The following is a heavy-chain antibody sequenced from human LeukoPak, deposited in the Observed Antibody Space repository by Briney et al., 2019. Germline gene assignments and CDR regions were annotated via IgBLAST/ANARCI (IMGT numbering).Heavy chain of an antibody. D-gene: IGHD2-2*02. CDR2: IYSGGST. V-gene: IGHV3-53*01. CDR1: GVTVSSHY. Sequence: GGSLSLSCAASGVTVSSHYMSWVRQAPGKGLEWVSVIYSGGSTYYADSVKGRFTIPRDSSKNTLYLQMNSLRAEDTAVYYCVISPNTYYFDYWGQGTLVTVSS. J-gene: IGHJ4*02. CDR3: VISPNTYYFDY.